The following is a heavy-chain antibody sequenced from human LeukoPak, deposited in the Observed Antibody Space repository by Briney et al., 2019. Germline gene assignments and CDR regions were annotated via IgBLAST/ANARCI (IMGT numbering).Heavy chain of an antibody. J-gene: IGHJ5*02. CDR2: ISAYNGNT. V-gene: IGHV1-18*04. D-gene: IGHD6-13*01. CDR1: GYTFTSYY. CDR3: ARSIAAALGDWFDP. Sequence: ASVKVSCKASGYTFTSYYMHWVRQAPGQGLEWMGWISAYNGNTNYAQKLQGRVTMTTDTSTSTAYMELRSLRSDDTAVYYCARSIAAALGDWFDPWGQGTLVTVSS.